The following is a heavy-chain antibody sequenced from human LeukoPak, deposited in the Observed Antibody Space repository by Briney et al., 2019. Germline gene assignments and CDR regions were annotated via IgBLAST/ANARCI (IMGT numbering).Heavy chain of an antibody. CDR2: INHSGST. Sequence: SETLSLTCAVYGGSFSGYYWSWLRQPPGKGLEWIGEINHSGSTNYNPSLKSRVTISVDTSKNQFSLKLSSVTAADTAVYYCARGRCSGGSCYRYYYYGMDVWGQGTTVTVSS. D-gene: IGHD2-15*01. CDR1: GGSFSGYY. CDR3: ARGRCSGGSCYRYYYYGMDV. J-gene: IGHJ6*02. V-gene: IGHV4-34*01.